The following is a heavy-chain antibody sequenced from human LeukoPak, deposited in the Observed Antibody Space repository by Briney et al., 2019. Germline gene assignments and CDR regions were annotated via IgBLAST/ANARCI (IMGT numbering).Heavy chain of an antibody. CDR1: GGTFSSYA. CDR3: ARGAVVPLDPGHRGSFDI. Sequence: ASVKVSCKASGGTFSSYAISWVRQAPGQGLEWMGGIIPIFGTANYAQKFQGRVTITADESTSTAYVELSSLRSEDTAVYYCARGAVVPLDPGHRGSFDIWGQGTMVTVSS. CDR2: IIPIFGTA. V-gene: IGHV1-69*13. D-gene: IGHD3-10*01. J-gene: IGHJ3*02.